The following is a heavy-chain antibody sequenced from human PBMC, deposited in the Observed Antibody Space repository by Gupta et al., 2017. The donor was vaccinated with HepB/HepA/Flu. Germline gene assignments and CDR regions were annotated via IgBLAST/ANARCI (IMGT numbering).Heavy chain of an antibody. CDR3: ATHRGY. D-gene: IGHD1-26*01. J-gene: IGHJ4*02. V-gene: IGHV3-30*03. CDR1: GFTFSSDG. CDR2: ISYDGSNK. Sequence: VQLVESGGGVVQPGWSLRLSCAASGFTFSSDGMHWVRQAPGKGLEWVAVISYDGSNKYYADAVKGRFTISRDNSKNTLYMQMDSLRAEDTAVYYCATHRGYWGQGTLVTVSS.